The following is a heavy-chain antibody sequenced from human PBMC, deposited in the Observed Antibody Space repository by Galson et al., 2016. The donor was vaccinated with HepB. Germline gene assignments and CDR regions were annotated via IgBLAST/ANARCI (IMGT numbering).Heavy chain of an antibody. J-gene: IGHJ6*02. V-gene: IGHV3-7*01. D-gene: IGHD3-22*01. CDR1: GFNLENYW. CDR2: IEQGGSER. Sequence: CAASGFNLENYWMTWVRQAPGKGLEWVANIEQGGSERYYTDSVRGRFTISRDNSKNTLYLQMTSLRGDDTAVYYCARASDYPDGGGYYRAFYYYGMDVWGQGTTVTVSS. CDR3: ARASDYPDGGGYYRAFYYYGMDV.